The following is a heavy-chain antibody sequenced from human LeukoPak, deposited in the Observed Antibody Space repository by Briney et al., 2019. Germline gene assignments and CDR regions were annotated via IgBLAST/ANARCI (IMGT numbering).Heavy chain of an antibody. CDR2: INHSGST. CDR3: ARHTAEKNTWFDG. J-gene: IGHJ5*02. CDR1: GGSFSGYY. D-gene: IGHD5-24*01. V-gene: IGHV4-34*01. Sequence: PSETLSLTCAVYGGSFSGYYWSWIRQPPGKGLEWIGEINHSGSTNYNPSLKSRVTISVDTSKNQFSLKLSSVTAADTAVYYCARHTAEKNTWFDGGAREPWSPSPQ.